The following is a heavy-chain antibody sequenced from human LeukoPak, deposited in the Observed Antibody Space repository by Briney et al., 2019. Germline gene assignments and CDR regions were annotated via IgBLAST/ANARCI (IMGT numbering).Heavy chain of an antibody. J-gene: IGHJ5*01. Sequence: SETLSLTCSVPGGSISSSSYYWGWIRQPPGKGLECIGSIYYSGSTYYNPSLKSRVTISVDTSKNQFSLKLRSVTAADTAVYYCARAYQPLGGLSFPDSWGQGTLVTVSS. D-gene: IGHD3-16*02. CDR3: ARAYQPLGGLSFPDS. V-gene: IGHV4-39*07. CDR2: IYYSGST. CDR1: GGSISSSSYY.